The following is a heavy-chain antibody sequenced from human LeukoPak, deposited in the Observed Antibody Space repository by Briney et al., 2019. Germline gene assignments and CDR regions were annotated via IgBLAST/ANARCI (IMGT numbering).Heavy chain of an antibody. V-gene: IGHV3-9*01. Sequence: GGSLRLSCAASGYTFDDYAMHWVRQAPGKGLEWVSGISWNSGSIGYADSVKGRFTISRDNAKYSLYLQMNSLRAEDTAVYYCARGGLGSWTFNSWGQGTLVTVSS. CDR1: GYTFDDYA. J-gene: IGHJ4*02. D-gene: IGHD1-26*01. CDR3: ARGGLGSWTFNS. CDR2: ISWNSGSI.